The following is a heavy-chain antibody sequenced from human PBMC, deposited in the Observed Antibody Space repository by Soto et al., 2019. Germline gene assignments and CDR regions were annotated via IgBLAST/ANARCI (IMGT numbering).Heavy chain of an antibody. J-gene: IGHJ5*02. V-gene: IGHV1-46*01. CDR1: GGTFSSYA. CDR3: ARGRYYGNNWFDP. CDR2: INPSGGST. Sequence: QVQLVQSGAEVKKPGSSVKVSCKASGGTFSSYAISWVRQAPGQGLEWMGIINPSGGSTSYAQKFQGRVTMTRDTSTSTVYMELSSLRSEDTAVYYCARGRYYGNNWFDPWGQGTLVTVSS. D-gene: IGHD3-3*01.